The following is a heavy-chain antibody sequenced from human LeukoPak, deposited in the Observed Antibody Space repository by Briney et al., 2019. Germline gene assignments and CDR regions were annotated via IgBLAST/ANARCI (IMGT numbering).Heavy chain of an antibody. CDR3: AKKIVVVPAAIEL. J-gene: IGHJ4*02. V-gene: IGHV3-23*01. Sequence: GGSLRLSCGVSGVTFSSHGMNWVRQAPGKGLEWVSAITGSGDRTYYTDSVRGRFTISRDNSKNTLYLQMNSLRAEDTAVYYCAKKIVVVPAAIELWGQGTLVTVSS. D-gene: IGHD2-2*02. CDR1: GVTFSSHG. CDR2: ITGSGDRT.